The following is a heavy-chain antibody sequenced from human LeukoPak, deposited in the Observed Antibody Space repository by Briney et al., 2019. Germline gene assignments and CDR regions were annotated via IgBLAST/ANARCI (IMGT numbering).Heavy chain of an antibody. CDR3: ARDEAAAGVPFDY. Sequence: RASVKVSCKASGYTFTSYAVNWVRQAPGQGLEWMGWINTNTGNPTYAQGSTGRFVFSLDTSVSTAYLQISSLKAEDTAVYYCARDEAAAGVPFDYWGQGTLVTVSS. CDR2: INTNTGNP. V-gene: IGHV7-4-1*02. J-gene: IGHJ4*02. D-gene: IGHD6-13*01. CDR1: GYTFTSYA.